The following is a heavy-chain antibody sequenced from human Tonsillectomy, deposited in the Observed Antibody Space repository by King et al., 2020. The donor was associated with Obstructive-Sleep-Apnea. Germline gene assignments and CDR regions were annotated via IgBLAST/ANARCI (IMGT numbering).Heavy chain of an antibody. V-gene: IGHV4-4*02. CDR1: GGSISTTNW. D-gene: IGHD3-10*01. CDR3: ARARYGSGDINPYYYYGMDV. Sequence: QLQESGPGLVKPSETLSLTCGVSGGSISTTNWWSWLRQPPGKGLEWIAEIYHSGSTNCNPSLKSRVTISVDKSENQFSLKLTSVTAADTAVYFCARARYGSGDINPYYYYGMDVWGQGTTVTVSS. J-gene: IGHJ6*02. CDR2: IYHSGST.